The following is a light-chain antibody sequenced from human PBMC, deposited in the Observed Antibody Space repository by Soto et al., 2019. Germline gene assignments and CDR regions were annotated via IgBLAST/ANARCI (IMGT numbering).Light chain of an antibody. V-gene: IGKV1-12*01. CDR1: QVISSW. J-gene: IGKJ4*01. CDR3: QQANSFPLT. Sequence: DIQGTRSPSSVSASVVDRVTITFRASQVISSWLAWYQQKPGKAPNLLIYAASSLHSGVPSRFSGSGSGTDFTLTISSLQPEDFATYYCQQANSFPLTFGGGTKVDIK. CDR2: AAS.